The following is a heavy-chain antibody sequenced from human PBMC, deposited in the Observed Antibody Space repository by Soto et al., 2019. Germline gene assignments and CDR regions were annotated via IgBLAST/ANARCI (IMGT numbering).Heavy chain of an antibody. J-gene: IGHJ4*02. Sequence: RSLTCTVSGGSISSYYWSWIRQPPGKGLEWIGYIYYSGSTNYNPSLKSRVTISVDTSKNQFSLKLSSVTAADTAVYYCARGKEEMATLTFDYWGQGTLLTISS. CDR2: IYYSGST. V-gene: IGHV4-59*01. CDR3: ARGKEEMATLTFDY. CDR1: GGSISSYY. D-gene: IGHD5-12*01.